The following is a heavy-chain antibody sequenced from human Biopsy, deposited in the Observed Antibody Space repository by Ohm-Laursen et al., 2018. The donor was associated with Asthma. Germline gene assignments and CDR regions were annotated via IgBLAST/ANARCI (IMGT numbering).Heavy chain of an antibody. D-gene: IGHD6-13*01. CDR1: GFTFDDHA. CDR2: VSWNSGSI. V-gene: IGHV3-9*01. Sequence: SLRLSCAASGFTFDDHARHWVRQAPGKGLEWVSGVSWNSGSIDYADSAKGRFTISRDNAKNSLYLQMNSLRGADTALYYCVKDIRLQLWGFDSWGQGTLVTVSS. CDR3: VKDIRLQLWGFDS. J-gene: IGHJ4*02.